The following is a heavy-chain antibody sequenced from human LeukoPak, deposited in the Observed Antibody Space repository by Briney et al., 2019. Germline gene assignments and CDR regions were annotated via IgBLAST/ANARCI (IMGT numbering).Heavy chain of an antibody. V-gene: IGHV3-23*01. J-gene: IGHJ6*02. Sequence: PGRSLRLSCAASGFTFSSYAMSWVRQAPGKGLEWVSAISGSGGSTYYAESVKGRFTISRDNSKNTLYLQMNSLRAEDTAVYYCAKFSIYGDYADYYYYGMDVWGQGTTVTVSS. CDR2: ISGSGGST. D-gene: IGHD4-17*01. CDR3: AKFSIYGDYADYYYYGMDV. CDR1: GFTFSSYA.